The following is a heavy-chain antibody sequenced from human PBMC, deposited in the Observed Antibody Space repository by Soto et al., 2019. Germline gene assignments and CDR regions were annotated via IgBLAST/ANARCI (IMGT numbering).Heavy chain of an antibody. J-gene: IGHJ4*02. Sequence: GGSLRLSCAASGFTFSSYSMNWVRQAPGKGLEWVSYISSSSSSTIYYADSVKGRFTISRDNAKNSLYLQMNSLRAEDTAVYYCARESVAGRIAAAGNGYWGQGTLVTVSS. CDR3: ARESVAGRIAAAGNGY. V-gene: IGHV3-48*01. D-gene: IGHD6-13*01. CDR1: GFTFSSYS. CDR2: ISSSSSSTI.